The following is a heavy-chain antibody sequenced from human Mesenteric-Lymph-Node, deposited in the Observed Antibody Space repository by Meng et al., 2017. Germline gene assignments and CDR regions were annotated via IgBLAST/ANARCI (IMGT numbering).Heavy chain of an antibody. Sequence: SETLSLTCTVSGYSISSGYYWGWIRQPPGKGLEWIGSIYHSGSTYYNPSLKSRVTMSVDTSKNQFSLKLSSVTAADTAMYFCARDHGWFGQIPEAERSYYHSLGVWGPGTTVTVSS. CDR2: IYHSGST. CDR3: ARDHGWFGQIPEAERSYYHSLGV. V-gene: IGHV4-38-2*02. J-gene: IGHJ6*02. CDR1: GYSISSGYY. D-gene: IGHD3-10*01.